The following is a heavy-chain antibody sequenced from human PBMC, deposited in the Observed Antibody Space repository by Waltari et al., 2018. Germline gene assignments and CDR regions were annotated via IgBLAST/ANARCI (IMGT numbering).Heavy chain of an antibody. CDR1: GFTFSRYA. Sequence: EVQLLESGGGLLQPGGSLRLSCAPSGFTFSRYAMSWVRQAPGKGLDWVSGISDSGGSTYYADSVKGRFTISRDNSKNTLYLQMNSLRAEDTAVYYCARVYSQVYYFDYWGQGTLVTVSS. CDR2: ISDSGGST. J-gene: IGHJ4*02. D-gene: IGHD2-21*01. CDR3: ARVYSQVYYFDY. V-gene: IGHV3-23*01.